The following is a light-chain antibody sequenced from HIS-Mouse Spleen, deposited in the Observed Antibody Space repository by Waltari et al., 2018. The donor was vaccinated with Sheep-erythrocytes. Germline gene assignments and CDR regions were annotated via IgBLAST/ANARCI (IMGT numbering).Light chain of an antibody. Sequence: QSALTQPASVSGSPGQSITISCTGTSSAVGSYNLVSWYQPHPGKAPKLMIYEGSKRPSGVSNRFSGSKSGNTASLTISGLQAEDEADYYCCSYAGSSTPWVFGGGTKLTVL. CDR2: EGS. J-gene: IGLJ3*02. V-gene: IGLV2-23*01. CDR1: SSAVGSYNL. CDR3: CSYAGSSTPWV.